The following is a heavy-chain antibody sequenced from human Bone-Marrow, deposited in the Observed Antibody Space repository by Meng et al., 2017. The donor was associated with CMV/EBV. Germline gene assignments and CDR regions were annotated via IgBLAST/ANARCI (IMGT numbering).Heavy chain of an antibody. J-gene: IGHJ6*02. Sequence: GESLKISCAASGFTFSSYWMSWVRQAPGKGLEWVANIKQDGSEKYYVDSVKGRFTISRDNAKNSLYLQMNSLRAEDTAVYYCAREPFNCSSTSCANYYGMDVWGQGTTFTVSS. V-gene: IGHV3-7*01. CDR1: GFTFSSYW. CDR3: AREPFNCSSTSCANYYGMDV. CDR2: IKQDGSEK. D-gene: IGHD2-2*01.